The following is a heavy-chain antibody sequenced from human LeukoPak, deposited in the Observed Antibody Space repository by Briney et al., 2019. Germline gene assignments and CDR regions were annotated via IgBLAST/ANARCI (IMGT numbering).Heavy chain of an antibody. J-gene: IGHJ4*02. V-gene: IGHV4-39*01. D-gene: IGHD2-15*01. CDR3: ARHPRLEDVDS. CDR1: GGSISSNTYY. CDR2: GYYSGST. Sequence: SETLSLTCTVSGGSISSNTYYWGWVRQPPGKGLEWIGSGYYSGSTYYNPSLKSRVTISVDTSKNQFSLKLSSVTAADAAVYYCARHPRLEDVDSWGQGTLVTVSS.